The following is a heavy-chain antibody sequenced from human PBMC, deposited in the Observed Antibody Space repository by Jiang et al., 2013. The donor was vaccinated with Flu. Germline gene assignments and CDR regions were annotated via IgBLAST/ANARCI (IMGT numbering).Heavy chain of an antibody. Sequence: QLLESGGGLVQPGRSLSLSCIGSGFTFGDYGLNWFRQAPGKGLEWVGFIRNKLYRGTTDYAASVKGRFTISRDDSKSIAYLQMSSLKTEDTAIYYCTRDLVRDVILIPTTYFDYWGQGALVTVSS. D-gene: IGHD2-8*01. J-gene: IGHJ4*02. CDR2: IRNKLYRGTT. CDR1: GFTFGDYG. CDR3: TRDLVRDVILIPTTYFDY. V-gene: IGHV3-49*03.